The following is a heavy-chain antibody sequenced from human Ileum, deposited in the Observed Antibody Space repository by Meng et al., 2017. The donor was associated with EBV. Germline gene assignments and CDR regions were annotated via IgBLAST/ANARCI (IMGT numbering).Heavy chain of an antibody. J-gene: IGHJ4*02. CDR1: GGSISSGGYS. V-gene: IGHV4-30-2*01. Sequence: LEESGCVVVKSSDTLSLPCAVSGGSISSGGYSWHWIRQPRGRVCHWIGYIYYRGIAYSIRALKSHVTLSVDRSTNQFSLNLSSVTAADTAVYYCARGAYFDYWGQGTLVTVSS. CDR2: IYYRGIA. CDR3: ARGAYFDY.